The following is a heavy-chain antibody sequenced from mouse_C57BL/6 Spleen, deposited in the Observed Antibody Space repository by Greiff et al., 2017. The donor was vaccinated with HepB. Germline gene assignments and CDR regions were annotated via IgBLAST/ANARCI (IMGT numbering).Heavy chain of an antibody. CDR2: IDPETGGT. CDR3: RSTVFIDY. CDR1: GYTFTDYE. Sequence: VQLQQSGAELVRPGASVTLSCKASGYTFTDYEMHWVKQTPVHGLEWIGAIDPETGGTAYNQKFKGKAILTADKSSRTAYMELRSLSSEDSAVYYCRSTVFIDYWGQGTPLTVSS. V-gene: IGHV1-15*01. J-gene: IGHJ2*01. D-gene: IGHD1-1*01.